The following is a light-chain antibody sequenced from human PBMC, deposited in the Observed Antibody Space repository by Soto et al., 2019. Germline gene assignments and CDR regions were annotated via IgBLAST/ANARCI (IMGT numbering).Light chain of an antibody. V-gene: IGLV2-14*01. J-gene: IGLJ2*01. CDR1: SSDVGGYNY. CDR3: SSYTTSSTLVV. Sequence: QSALTQPASVSGSPGQSITISCTGTSSDVGGYNYVSWYQQHPGKAPKLMIVDVSNRPSGVSNRFSGSKSGNTASLTISGLQAEDEADYSCSSYTTSSTLVVFGGGTKVTVL. CDR2: DVS.